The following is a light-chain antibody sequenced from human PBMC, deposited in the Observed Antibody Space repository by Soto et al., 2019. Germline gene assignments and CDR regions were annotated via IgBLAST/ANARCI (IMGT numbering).Light chain of an antibody. CDR3: QQYYSPPLT. V-gene: IGKV4-1*01. CDR2: WAS. Sequence: DIVMTQSPDSLAVSLGEMATINCKSSQSVLSSSKNKNCLAWYQQKPGQPPKLLVSWASTRESGVPDRFSGSGSGPDFTLSVSSLRTEDVAVYYCQQYYSPPLTFGGGTKVEIK. J-gene: IGKJ4*01. CDR1: QSVLSSSKNKNC.